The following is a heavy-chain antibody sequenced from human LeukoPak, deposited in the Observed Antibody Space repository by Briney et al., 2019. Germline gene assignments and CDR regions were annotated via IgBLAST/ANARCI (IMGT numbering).Heavy chain of an antibody. CDR2: ISSSSSYI. CDR3: ARSLSYDSSGYPYYFDY. J-gene: IGHJ4*02. D-gene: IGHD3-22*01. CDR1: GFTFSSYS. V-gene: IGHV3-21*01. Sequence: GGSLRLSXAASGFTFSSYSMNWVRQAPGKGLEWVSSISSSSSYIYYADSVKGRFTIPRDNAKNSLYLQMNSLRAEDTAVYYCARSLSYDSSGYPYYFDYWGQGTLVTVSS.